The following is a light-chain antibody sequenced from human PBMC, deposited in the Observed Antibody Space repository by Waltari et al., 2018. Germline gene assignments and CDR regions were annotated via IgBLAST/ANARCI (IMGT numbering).Light chain of an antibody. CDR1: QSVLYSSNNKNY. Sequence: DIVMTQSPDSLAVSLGERATINCKASQSVLYSSNNKNYLAWYQKKPGQPPKLLIYWAYTRESGVPDRFRGSGSGTDFTLTISSLQAEDVAVYYCQQYYSTPPTFGQGTKVEIK. CDR3: QQYYSTPPT. V-gene: IGKV4-1*01. CDR2: WAY. J-gene: IGKJ1*01.